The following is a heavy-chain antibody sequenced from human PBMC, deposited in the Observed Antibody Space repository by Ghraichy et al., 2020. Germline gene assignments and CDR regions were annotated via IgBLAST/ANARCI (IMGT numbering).Heavy chain of an antibody. D-gene: IGHD3-22*01. J-gene: IGHJ4*02. Sequence: GGSLRLSCAASGFTFSSYSMNWVRQAPGKGLEWVSYISSSSSTIYYADSVKGRFTISRDNAKNSLYLQMIGLRDEDTAVYYCVRERFYYDSSGRYSFDYRGQGTLVTVSS. CDR1: GFTFSSYS. V-gene: IGHV3-48*02. CDR2: ISSSSSTI. CDR3: VRERFYYDSSGRYSFDY.